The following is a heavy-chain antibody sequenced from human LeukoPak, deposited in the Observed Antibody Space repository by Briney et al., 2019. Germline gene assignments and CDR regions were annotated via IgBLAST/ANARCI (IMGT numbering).Heavy chain of an antibody. J-gene: IGHJ4*02. CDR3: AKDPTHYRVWDDYDSTVLSY. D-gene: IGHD3-22*01. V-gene: IGHV3-30*02. CDR1: GFTFSSYG. CDR2: IRYDGSNK. Sequence: GGSLRLSCAASGFTFSSYGMHWVRQAPGKGLEWAAFIRYDGSNKYYADSVKGRFTISRDNSKNTLYLQMNSLRAADTAVYYCAKDPTHYRVWDDYDSTVLSYWGQGTLVTVSS.